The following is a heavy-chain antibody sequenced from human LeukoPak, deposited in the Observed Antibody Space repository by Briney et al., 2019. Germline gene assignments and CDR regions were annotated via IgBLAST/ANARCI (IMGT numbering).Heavy chain of an antibody. V-gene: IGHV3-48*01. J-gene: IGHJ3*02. Sequence: GGSLRLSCAASGFTFSSYSMNWVRQAPGKGLEWVSYISSSSSTIYYADSVKGRFTISRDNAKNSLCLQMNSLRAEDTAVYYCARDVGSTSCYDIWAKGQWTPSLQ. CDR1: GFTFSSYS. CDR3: ARDVGSTSCYDI. D-gene: IGHD2-2*01. CDR2: ISSSSSTI.